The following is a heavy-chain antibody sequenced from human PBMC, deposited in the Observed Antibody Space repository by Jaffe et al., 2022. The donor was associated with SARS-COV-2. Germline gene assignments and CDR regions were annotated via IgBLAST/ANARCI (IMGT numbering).Heavy chain of an antibody. D-gene: IGHD3-3*01. CDR2: IGTAGDP. Sequence: EVQLVESGGGLVQPGGSLRLSCAASGFTFSSYDMHWVRQATGKGLEWVSAIGTAGDPYYPGSVKGRFTISRENAKNSLYLQMNSLRAGDTAVYYCARRVGITIFGVVVIDYWGQGTLVTVSS. CDR1: GFTFSSYD. V-gene: IGHV3-13*05. J-gene: IGHJ4*02. CDR3: ARRVGITIFGVVVIDY.